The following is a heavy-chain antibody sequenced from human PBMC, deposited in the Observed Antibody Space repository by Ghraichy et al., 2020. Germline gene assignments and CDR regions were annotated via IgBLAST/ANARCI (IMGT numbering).Heavy chain of an antibody. V-gene: IGHV4-59*01. J-gene: IGHJ4*02. Sequence: SETLYLTCTVSGGSISSYYWSWIRQPPGKGLEWIGYIYYSGSTNYNPSLKSRVTISVDTSKNQFSLKLSSVTAADTAVYYCAREGELPYLSFDYWGQGTLVTVSS. D-gene: IGHD1-7*01. CDR2: IYYSGST. CDR3: AREGELPYLSFDY. CDR1: GGSISSYY.